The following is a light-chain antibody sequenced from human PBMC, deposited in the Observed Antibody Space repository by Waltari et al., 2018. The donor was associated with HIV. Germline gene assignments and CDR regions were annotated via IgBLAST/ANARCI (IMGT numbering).Light chain of an antibody. J-gene: IGLJ2*01. Sequence: QSMLTPPPSVSATSGQSVTITRSGSSSNLGHNPHSWYPDVPELGPRLLIYDSNKRPSGTPDRFSASKSATSGTLVITGLQTGDEAEYFCGTWDSVLSAVVFGGGTSVTVL. V-gene: IGLV1-51*01. CDR3: GTWDSVLSAVV. CDR2: DSN. CDR1: SSNLGHNP.